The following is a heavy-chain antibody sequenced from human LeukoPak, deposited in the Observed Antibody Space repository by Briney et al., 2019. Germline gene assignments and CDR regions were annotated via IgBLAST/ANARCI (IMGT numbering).Heavy chain of an antibody. J-gene: IGHJ6*02. CDR1: GGTFSSYA. CDR3: ARDPSFRCSGGSCYGEPGMDV. Sequence: GASVKVSCKASGGTFSSYAISWVRQAPGQGLEWMGRIIPILGIANYAQKFQGRVTITADKSTSTAYMELSSLRSEDTAVYYCARDPSFRCSGGSCYGEPGMDVWGQGTTVTVSS. V-gene: IGHV1-69*04. D-gene: IGHD2-15*01. CDR2: IIPILGIA.